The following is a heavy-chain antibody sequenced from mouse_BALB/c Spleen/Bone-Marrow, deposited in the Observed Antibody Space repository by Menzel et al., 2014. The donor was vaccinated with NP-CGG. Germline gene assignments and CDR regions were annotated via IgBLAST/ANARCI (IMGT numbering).Heavy chain of an antibody. D-gene: IGHD2-14*01. CDR2: INPSTGYT. V-gene: IGHV1-7*01. CDR3: ARHYRYYFDY. Sequence: QVQLQQSGAELAKPGASVKMSCKASGYTFTSYWMHWVKQRPGQGLEWIGYINPSTGYTEYNQKFKDKTTLTADKSSSTAHMQLSSLTSEDSAVYYCARHYRYYFDYWGQGTTLTVSS. CDR1: GYTFTSYW. J-gene: IGHJ2*01.